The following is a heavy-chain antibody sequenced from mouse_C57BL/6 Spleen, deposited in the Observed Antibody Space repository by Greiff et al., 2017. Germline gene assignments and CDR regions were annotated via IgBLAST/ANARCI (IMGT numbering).Heavy chain of an antibody. CDR2: IHPSDSDT. V-gene: IGHV1-74*01. CDR3: AIERRNYAMDY. J-gene: IGHJ4*01. CDR1: GYTFTSYW. D-gene: IGHD2-12*01. Sequence: QVHVKQPGAELVKPGASVKVSCKASGYTFTSYWMHWVKQRPGQGLEWIGRIHPSDSDTNYNQKFKGKATLTVDKSSSTAYMQLSSLTSEDSAVYYWAIERRNYAMDYWGQGTSVTVSS.